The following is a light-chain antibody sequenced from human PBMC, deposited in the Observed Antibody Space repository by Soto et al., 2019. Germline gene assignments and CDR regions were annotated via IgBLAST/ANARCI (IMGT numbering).Light chain of an antibody. CDR1: QTISSW. CDR3: QQRSNWLT. Sequence: IEMTQSPSTLSGSVGDRVTITCRASQTISSWLAWYQQKPGKAPKQLIYKASTLKSGVPSRLSGSGSGTDFTLPIRSLEPEDFAVYYCQQRSNWLTFGGGTKVDIK. J-gene: IGKJ4*01. CDR2: KAS. V-gene: IGKV1-5*03.